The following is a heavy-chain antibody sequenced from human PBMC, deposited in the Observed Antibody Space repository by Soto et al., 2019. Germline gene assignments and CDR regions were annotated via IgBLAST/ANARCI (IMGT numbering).Heavy chain of an antibody. D-gene: IGHD3-10*01. CDR3: ASLTPGPAFGY. CDR2: IWYDGSNK. J-gene: IGHJ4*02. Sequence: QVQLVESGGGVVQPGRSLRLSCAASGFTFSSYGMHWVRQAPGKGLEWVAVIWYDGSNKYYADSVKGRFTISRDNSENTLYLQMNSLRAEDTAVYYCASLTPGPAFGYWGQGTLVTVSS. CDR1: GFTFSSYG. V-gene: IGHV3-33*01.